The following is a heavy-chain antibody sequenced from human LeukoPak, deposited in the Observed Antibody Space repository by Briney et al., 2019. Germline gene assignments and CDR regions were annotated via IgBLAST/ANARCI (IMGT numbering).Heavy chain of an antibody. J-gene: IGHJ4*02. V-gene: IGHV3-23*01. CDR2: ISGDGGST. CDR1: GFTFSSFA. CDR3: ARTAGWSGPDY. D-gene: IGHD3-3*01. Sequence: GGSLRLSCAASGFTFSSFAMSWVRQAPGKGLEWVSTISGDGGSTYYADSVKGRFTISRDISRNMLFLQMNSLRAEDTAVYYCARTAGWSGPDYWGQGTLVTVSS.